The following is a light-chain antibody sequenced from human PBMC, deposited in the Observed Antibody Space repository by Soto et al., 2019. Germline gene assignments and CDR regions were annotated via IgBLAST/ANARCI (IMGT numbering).Light chain of an antibody. CDR2: AST. J-gene: IGLJ3*02. V-gene: IGLV1-40*01. CDR3: CSYAGSSLWM. Sequence: QSVLTQPPSVSGAPGQRVTISCSGNSSNIGAGFDVHWYQQLPGAAPKLLIYASTNRPSGVPDRFSGSKSGNTASLTISDLQPDDECLYYCCSYAGSSLWMFGGGTKLTVL. CDR1: SSNIGAGFD.